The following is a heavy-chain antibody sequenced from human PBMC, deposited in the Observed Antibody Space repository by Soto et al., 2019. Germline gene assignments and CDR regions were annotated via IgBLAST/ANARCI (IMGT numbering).Heavy chain of an antibody. D-gene: IGHD3-10*01. Sequence: QVQLVQSGAEVKKPGSSVKVSCKASGGTFSSYAISWVRQAPGQGLEWMGGIIPSFCTANYAQKLQGRVTITADESTSKAYMDLSSLRSEDTAVYYCAKENYYGSGTPEGYFDYWGQGTLVAVS. CDR1: GGTFSSYA. V-gene: IGHV1-69*01. J-gene: IGHJ4*02. CDR2: IIPSFCTA. CDR3: AKENYYGSGTPEGYFDY.